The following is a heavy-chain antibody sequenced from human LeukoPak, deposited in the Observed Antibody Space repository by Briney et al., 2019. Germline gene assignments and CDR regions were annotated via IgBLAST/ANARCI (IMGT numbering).Heavy chain of an antibody. CDR2: IIPIFGTA. CDR1: GGTFSSYA. Sequence: SVKVSCKASGGTFSSYAISWVRQAPGQGLEWMGGIIPIFGTANYAQKFQGRVTITADESTSTAYMELSSLRSEDTAVYYCARGVTYYDFWSGYYYMDVWGKGTTVTVSS. D-gene: IGHD3-3*01. J-gene: IGHJ6*03. CDR3: ARGVTYYDFWSGYYYMDV. V-gene: IGHV1-69*13.